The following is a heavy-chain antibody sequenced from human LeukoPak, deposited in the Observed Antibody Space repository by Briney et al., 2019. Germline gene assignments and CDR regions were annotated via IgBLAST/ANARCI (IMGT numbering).Heavy chain of an antibody. V-gene: IGHV4-59*08. D-gene: IGHD3-10*01. CDR2: IYYSGST. J-gene: IGHJ3*02. CDR1: GGSISSYY. CDR3: ARHLDWGARWFGEVMAFDI. Sequence: SETLSLTCTVSGGSISSYYWSWIRQPPGKGLEWIGYIYYSGSTNYNPSLKSRVTISVDTSKNQFSLKLSSVTAADTAVYYCARHLDWGARWFGEVMAFDIWCQGTMVTVSS.